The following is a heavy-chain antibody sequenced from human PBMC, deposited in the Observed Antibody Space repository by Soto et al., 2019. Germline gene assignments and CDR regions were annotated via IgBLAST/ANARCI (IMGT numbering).Heavy chain of an antibody. D-gene: IGHD3-10*01. J-gene: IGHJ6*02. CDR3: AMVDVYMTPSPQDV. V-gene: IGHV1-18*01. CDR1: GYTFTRYG. CDR2: INTYNGNT. Sequence: QVQLVQSGAEVKNPGASVKVSCKASGYTFTRYGIGWARQAPGQGLEWMGWINTYNGNTNYAQNVQGRVTRTTDTSTSTAIMELRSLRSNDTAIYFGAMVDVYMTPSPQDVWGQGTTVIVSS.